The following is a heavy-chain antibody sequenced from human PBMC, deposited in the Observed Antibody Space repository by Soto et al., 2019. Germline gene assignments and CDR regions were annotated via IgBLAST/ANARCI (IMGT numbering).Heavy chain of an antibody. Sequence: PVGSLRLSCAASGFTFSNYDMNWVRQAPGKGLEWVSYISHSGASIDYADSVRSRFTISRDNAENSLYLQMNSLRAEDTAVYYCARGETAGSDMDVWGQGTTVTVSS. D-gene: IGHD6-25*01. CDR1: GFTFSNYD. CDR2: ISHSGASI. CDR3: ARGETAGSDMDV. J-gene: IGHJ6*02. V-gene: IGHV3-48*03.